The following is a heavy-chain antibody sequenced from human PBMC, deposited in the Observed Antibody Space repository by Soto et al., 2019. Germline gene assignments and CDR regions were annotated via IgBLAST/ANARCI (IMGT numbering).Heavy chain of an antibody. D-gene: IGHD6-13*01. CDR3: AGPVGGYQVLFGTWYGTRSDY. V-gene: IGHV3-23*01. J-gene: IGHJ4*02. CDR1: GPSFSSYP. CDR2: TSGSGDTT. Sequence: GRSLRLSCAASGPSFSSYPMTWVRPAPGKGLEWVSATSGSGDTTLYAASVRGRLTISRDNWKNKVYLDMSSLRAEDTALYYCAGPVGGYQVLFGTWYGTRSDYWGQGTLVTVSS.